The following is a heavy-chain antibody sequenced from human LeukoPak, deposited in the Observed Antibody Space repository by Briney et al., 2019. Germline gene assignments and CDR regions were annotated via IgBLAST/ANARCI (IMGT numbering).Heavy chain of an antibody. D-gene: IGHD3-10*01. V-gene: IGHV3-30*19. Sequence: GRSLRLSCAASGFTFSTFGMQWVRQAPGKALEWVAVISYDGSNKDYADTVKGRFTISRDNSKNTLDLQMNSLRAEDTAVYYCAKDRGVWAFDIWGQGTMVTVSS. CDR2: ISYDGSNK. J-gene: IGHJ3*02. CDR1: GFTFSTFG. CDR3: AKDRGVWAFDI.